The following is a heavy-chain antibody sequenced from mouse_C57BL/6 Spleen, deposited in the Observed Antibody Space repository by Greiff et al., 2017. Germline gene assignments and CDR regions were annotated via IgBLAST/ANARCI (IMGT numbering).Heavy chain of an antibody. CDR1: GYAFTNYL. J-gene: IGHJ1*03. CDR2: INPGSGGT. D-gene: IGHD1-1*01. V-gene: IGHV1-54*01. Sequence: QVQLQQSGAELVRPGTSVKVSCKASGYAFTNYLIEWVKQRPGQGLEGIGVINPGSGGTNYNEKFKGKATLTADKSSSTAYMQLGNLTSEYSAVYFCARSGDNYYGSYFDVWGTGTTVTVSS. CDR3: ARSGDNYYGSYFDV.